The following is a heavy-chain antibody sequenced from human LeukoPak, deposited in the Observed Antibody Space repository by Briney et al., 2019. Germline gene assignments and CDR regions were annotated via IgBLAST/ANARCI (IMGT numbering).Heavy chain of an antibody. CDR1: GGSFSGYY. CDR3: VRGDYLYYFDY. V-gene: IGHV4-34*01. D-gene: IGHD3-10*01. J-gene: IGHJ4*02. CDR2: INHSGST. Sequence: SETLSLTCAVYGGSFSGYYWSWIRQPPGKGLEWIGEINHSGSTNYNPSLKSRVTISVDTSKNQFSLKLNSVTAADTAVYYCVRGDYLYYFDYWGQGTLVTVSS.